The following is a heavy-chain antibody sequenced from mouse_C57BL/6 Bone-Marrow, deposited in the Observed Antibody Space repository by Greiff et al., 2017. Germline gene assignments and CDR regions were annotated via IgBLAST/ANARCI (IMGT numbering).Heavy chain of an antibody. D-gene: IGHD1-1*01. J-gene: IGHJ2*01. Sequence: EVQLQQSGAELVRPGASVKLSCTASGFNIKDDYMPWVKQRPEQGLEWIGWIDPGNGDTEYASKFQGKATITADTSSNTAYLQLSSLTSEDTAVYYCSTYVITTVLWGQGTTLTVSS. V-gene: IGHV14-4*01. CDR2: IDPGNGDT. CDR3: STYVITTVL. CDR1: GFNIKDDY.